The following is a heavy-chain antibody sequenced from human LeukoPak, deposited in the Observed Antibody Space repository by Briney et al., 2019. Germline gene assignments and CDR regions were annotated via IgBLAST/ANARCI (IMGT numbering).Heavy chain of an antibody. D-gene: IGHD3-9*01. V-gene: IGHV4-30-4*01. Sequence: PSETLSLTCTVSGGSISSGDYYWSWIRQPPGKGPEWIGYIYYSGSTYYNPSLKSRVTISVDTSKNQFSLKLCSVTAADTAVYYCARIDILTGYPFDYWGQGTLVTVSS. CDR3: ARIDILTGYPFDY. CDR2: IYYSGST. J-gene: IGHJ4*02. CDR1: GGSISSGDYY.